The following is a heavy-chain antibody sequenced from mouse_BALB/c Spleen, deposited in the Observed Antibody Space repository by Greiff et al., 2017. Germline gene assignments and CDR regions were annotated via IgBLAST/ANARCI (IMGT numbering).Heavy chain of an antibody. J-gene: IGHJ3*01. CDR1: GFNIKDYY. CDR3: ARGNYDYPFAY. Sequence: VQLQQSGAELVRPGALVKLSCKASGFNIKDYYMHWVKQRPEQGLEWIGRIDPANGNTKYDPKFQGKATITADTSSNTAYLQLSSLTSEDTAVYYCARGNYDYPFAYWGQGTLVTVSA. CDR2: IDPANGNT. D-gene: IGHD2-4*01. V-gene: IGHV14-1*02.